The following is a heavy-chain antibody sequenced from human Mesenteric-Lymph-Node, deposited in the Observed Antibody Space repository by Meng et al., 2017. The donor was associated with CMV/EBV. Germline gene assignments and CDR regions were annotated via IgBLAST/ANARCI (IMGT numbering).Heavy chain of an antibody. CDR3: EQDGSSSWFGEYFFDY. D-gene: IGHD6-13*01. Sequence: GESLKISCAASGFTFSAYGMHWVRQAPGKGLEWVAFTRNDEKNKFYAESVEGRFTISRDNYANTLFLEMRSLTPEDKSVYYCEQDGSSSWFGEYFFDYWGQGTLVTVSS. J-gene: IGHJ4*02. V-gene: IGHV3-30*02. CDR1: GFTFSAYG. CDR2: TRNDEKNK.